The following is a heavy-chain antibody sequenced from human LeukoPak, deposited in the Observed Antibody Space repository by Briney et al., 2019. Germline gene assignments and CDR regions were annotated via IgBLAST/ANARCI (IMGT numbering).Heavy chain of an antibody. J-gene: IGHJ3*02. V-gene: IGHV3-30-3*01. CDR3: ARESPNSSSWYTDAFDI. D-gene: IGHD6-13*01. CDR1: GFTFTTYA. Sequence: GGSLRLSCTASGFTFTTYAMHWVRQAPGKGLEWVEAISYDGSNRYYADSVKGRFPISRDNSESTLYLQMNSLRAEDTAVYYCARESPNSSSWYTDAFDIWGQGTMVTVSS. CDR2: ISYDGSNR.